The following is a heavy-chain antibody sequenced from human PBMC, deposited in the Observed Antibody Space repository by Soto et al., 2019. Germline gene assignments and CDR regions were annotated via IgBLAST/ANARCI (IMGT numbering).Heavy chain of an antibody. D-gene: IGHD6-19*01. CDR2: IYYSGST. Sequence: SETLSITCTFSGGSISGYYCSWIRQPPGKGMEWIGYIYYSGSTNYNPSLKSRVIISVDTSKNQLSLKLSSVTAADTAVYYCARAVAGNRDAFDIWGQGTMVTVSS. J-gene: IGHJ3*02. V-gene: IGHV4-59*01. CDR3: ARAVAGNRDAFDI. CDR1: GGSISGYY.